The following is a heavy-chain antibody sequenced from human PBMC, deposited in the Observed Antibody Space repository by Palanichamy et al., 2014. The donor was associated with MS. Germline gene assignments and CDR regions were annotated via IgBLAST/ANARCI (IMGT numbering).Heavy chain of an antibody. CDR1: GDSVSSNSVA. V-gene: IGHV6-1*01. CDR3: ARGSNSAFDV. Sequence: QVQLKQSGPGLVKPSQTLSFTCVVSGDSVSSNSVAWNWVRQSPSRGLEWLGRTYRASESYNENIVSVKGRINIDSDTSKNQFSLQLNSVTPEDTAIYYCARGSNSAFDVWGRGTMVIVSS. J-gene: IGHJ3*01. CDR2: TYRASESYN. D-gene: IGHD2-15*01.